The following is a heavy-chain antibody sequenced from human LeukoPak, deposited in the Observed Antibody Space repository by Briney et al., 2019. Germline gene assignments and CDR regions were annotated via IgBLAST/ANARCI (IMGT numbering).Heavy chain of an antibody. CDR3: ARHDSSGQYNPFDY. D-gene: IGHD3-22*01. CDR1: GGSISSSSYY. CDR2: IYYSGST. J-gene: IGHJ4*02. Sequence: TSETLSLTCTVSGGSISSSSYYWGWIRQPPGKGLEWIGSIYYSGSTYYNPSLKSRVTISVDTSKNQFSLKLSSVTAADTAVYYCARHDSSGQYNPFDYWGQGTLVTVSS. V-gene: IGHV4-39*01.